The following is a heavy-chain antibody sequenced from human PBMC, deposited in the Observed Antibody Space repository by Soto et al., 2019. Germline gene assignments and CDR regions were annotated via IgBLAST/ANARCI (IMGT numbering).Heavy chain of an antibody. Sequence: HLQLQESGPGLVKPSETLSLTCTVSDGSISSRSSYWGWIRQPPGKGLEWIGSINYSGSTYYNPSLKSRITISVDTSKNQFSLKLSSVTAADTAVYFCAKTGFWSDYRVADYWGQGTLVTVSS. CDR3: AKTGFWSDYRVADY. J-gene: IGHJ4*02. D-gene: IGHD3-3*01. CDR2: INYSGST. V-gene: IGHV4-39*01. CDR1: DGSISSRSSY.